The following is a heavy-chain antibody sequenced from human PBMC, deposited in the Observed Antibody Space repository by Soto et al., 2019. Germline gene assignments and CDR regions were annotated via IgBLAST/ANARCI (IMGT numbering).Heavy chain of an antibody. CDR2: IYVGGNT. CDR1: GFSVTSNY. Sequence: PGGSLRLSCAASGFSVTSNYMTWVRQAPGKGLECVSVIYVGGNTYYPDSVKGRFTISSDNSKNTLFLQMNNLRAEDTAVYYCARVTTFYDILTSSYALNYFDYWGQGTRVTVSS. CDR3: ARVTTFYDILTSSYALNYFDY. D-gene: IGHD3-9*01. V-gene: IGHV3-53*01. J-gene: IGHJ4*02.